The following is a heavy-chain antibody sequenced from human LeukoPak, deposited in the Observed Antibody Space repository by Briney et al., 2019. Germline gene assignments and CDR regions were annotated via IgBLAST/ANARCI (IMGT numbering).Heavy chain of an antibody. CDR2: ISSSSSTI. J-gene: IGHJ4*02. Sequence: RSGGSLRLSCAASGFTFSSYSMNWARQAPGKGLGWVSYISSSSSTIYYADSVKGRFTISRDNAKNSLYLQMNSLRAEDTAVYYCAADIRITMVTYWGQGTLVTVSS. CDR1: GFTFSSYS. V-gene: IGHV3-48*01. CDR3: AADIRITMVTY. D-gene: IGHD3-10*01.